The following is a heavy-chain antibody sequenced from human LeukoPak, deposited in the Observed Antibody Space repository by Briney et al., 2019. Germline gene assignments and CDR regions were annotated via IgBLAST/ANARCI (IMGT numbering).Heavy chain of an antibody. CDR2: IKSNTDGGTT. CDR3: TTLRSTWGY. V-gene: IGHV3-15*01. CDR1: GFXFSNAW. Sequence: GGSLRLSCVASGFXFSNAWMSWVRQAPGKGLEWVGRIKSNTDGGTTDYVAPVKGRFTISRDDSKDTLYLQMNSLKIEDTAVYYCTTLRSTWGYWGQGTLVTVSS. J-gene: IGHJ4*02. D-gene: IGHD7-27*01.